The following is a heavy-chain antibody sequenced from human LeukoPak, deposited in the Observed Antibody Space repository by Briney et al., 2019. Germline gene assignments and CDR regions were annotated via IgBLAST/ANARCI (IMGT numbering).Heavy chain of an antibody. CDR3: ARGRSRHYYDSSGCFDY. J-gene: IGHJ4*02. D-gene: IGHD3-22*01. Sequence: SETLSLTCTVSGVSISSYYWSWIRQPPGKGLEWIGYIYYSGSTNYNPSLKSRVTISVDTSKNQFSLKPSSVTAADTAVYYCARGRSRHYYDSSGCFDYWGQGTLVTVSS. V-gene: IGHV4-59*01. CDR1: GVSISSYY. CDR2: IYYSGST.